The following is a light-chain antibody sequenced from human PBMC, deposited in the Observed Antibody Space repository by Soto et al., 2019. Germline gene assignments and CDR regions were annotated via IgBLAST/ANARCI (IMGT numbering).Light chain of an antibody. CDR2: GVS. V-gene: IGKV3-20*01. CDR3: QQYGSSPWT. Sequence: ENVLTQSPGTLSLSPGGRATLSCRASQSVSSGHLAWYQQKPGQAPRLLIYGVSSRATGIPDRFSGSGSGTDFALTISRLEPEDFAVYYCQQYGSSPWTFGRGTKVEI. CDR1: QSVSSGH. J-gene: IGKJ1*01.